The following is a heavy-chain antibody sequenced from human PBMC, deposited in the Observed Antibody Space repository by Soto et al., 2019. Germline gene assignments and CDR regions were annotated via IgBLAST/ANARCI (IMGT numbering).Heavy chain of an antibody. CDR2: IYHSGST. CDR3: ARDRGYNVYHYFDY. J-gene: IGHJ4*02. V-gene: IGHV4-4*02. Sequence: SETLSLTCAVSSGSISSSNWWSWVRQPPGKGLEWIGEIYHSGSTNYNPSLKSRVTISVDKSKNQFSLKLSSVTAADTAVYYCARDRGYNVYHYFDYWGQGTLVTVSS. D-gene: IGHD1-20*01. CDR1: SGSISSSNW.